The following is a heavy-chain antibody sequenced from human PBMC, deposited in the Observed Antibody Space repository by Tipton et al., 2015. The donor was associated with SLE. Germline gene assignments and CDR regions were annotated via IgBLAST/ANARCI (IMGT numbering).Heavy chain of an antibody. D-gene: IGHD2-2*01. J-gene: IGHJ3*02. CDR3: ASVVPAVPDAFDI. V-gene: IGHV4-59*01. CDR2: IYYSGIT. CDR1: SDSMSSYY. Sequence: TLSLTCTVSSDSMSSYYWSWIRQPPGKGLEWIGYIYYSGITSYNPSLKSRVTISVDTSKNQFSLKLSSVTAADTAVYYCASVVPAVPDAFDIWGQGTMVTVSS.